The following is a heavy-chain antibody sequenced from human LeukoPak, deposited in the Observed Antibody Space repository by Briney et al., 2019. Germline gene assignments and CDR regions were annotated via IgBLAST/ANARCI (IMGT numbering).Heavy chain of an antibody. CDR1: GYTFTSYG. V-gene: IGHV1-18*04. CDR3: ARFGSVVVPTQGWSDP. D-gene: IGHD2-2*01. CDR2: ISAYNGNT. Sequence: ASVKVSCKASGYTFTSYGISWVRQAPGQGLEWMGWISAYNGNTNYAQKLQGRVTMTTDTSTSTAYMELRSLRSDDTAVYYCARFGSVVVPTQGWSDPWGQGTLVTVSS. J-gene: IGHJ5*02.